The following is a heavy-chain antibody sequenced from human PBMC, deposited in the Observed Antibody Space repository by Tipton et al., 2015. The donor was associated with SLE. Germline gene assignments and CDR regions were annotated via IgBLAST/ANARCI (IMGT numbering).Heavy chain of an antibody. CDR1: GFSFSDYY. V-gene: IGHV3-11*01. CDR2: RSSSGGTI. J-gene: IGHJ4*02. Sequence: SLRLSCAASGFSFSDYYMSWIRQAPGKGLEWVSTRSSSGGTIYYADSAKGRFTISRDNAKNSLYLQMNSLRAEDTAVYYCARARNGDYADYWGQGTLVTVSS. D-gene: IGHD4-17*01. CDR3: ARARNGDYADY.